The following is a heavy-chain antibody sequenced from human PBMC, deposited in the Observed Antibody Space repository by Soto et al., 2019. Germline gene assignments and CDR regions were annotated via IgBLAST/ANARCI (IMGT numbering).Heavy chain of an antibody. CDR3: SKWSGFGDA. J-gene: IGHJ5*02. CDR1: GFTFSSYA. CDR2: ISGSGGNT. D-gene: IGHD3-10*01. V-gene: IGHV3-23*01. Sequence: GGSLRLSCAASGFTFSSYAMSWVRQAPGKGLEWVSAISGSGGNTWYADSVKGRFTISRDNSKNTLFLQMNSLRAEDTAVYFCSKWSGFGDAWGQGTLVTVSS.